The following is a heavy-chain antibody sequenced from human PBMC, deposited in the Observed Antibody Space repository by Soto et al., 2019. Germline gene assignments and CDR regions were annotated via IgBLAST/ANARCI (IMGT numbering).Heavy chain of an antibody. V-gene: IGHV3-23*01. D-gene: IGHD1-1*01. CDR3: AKDGVPGGY. J-gene: IGHJ4*02. Sequence: GESLKISCAASGFTFSSYAMSWVRQAPGKGLEWVSAISGSGGSTYYADSVKGRFTISRDNSKNTLYLQMNSLRAEDTAVYYCAKDGVPGGYWGQGTLVTVSS. CDR1: GFTFSSYA. CDR2: ISGSGGST.